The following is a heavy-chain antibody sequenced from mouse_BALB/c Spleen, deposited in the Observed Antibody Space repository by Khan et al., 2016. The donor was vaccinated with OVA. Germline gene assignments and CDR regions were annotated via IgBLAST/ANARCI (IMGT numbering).Heavy chain of an antibody. CDR1: GFSLTGFG. CDR3: ARELRLGGFAY. CDR2: IWGDGST. V-gene: IGHV2-6-7*01. Sequence: VQVVESGPGLVVPSQSLSITCTVSGFSLTGFGINWVRPPPGKGLEWLGMIWGDGSTDYNSALKSRLSISKDNSKSQVFLKMNRLQTDDTARYYCARELRLGGFAYWGQGTLVTVSA. D-gene: IGHD1-2*01. J-gene: IGHJ3*01.